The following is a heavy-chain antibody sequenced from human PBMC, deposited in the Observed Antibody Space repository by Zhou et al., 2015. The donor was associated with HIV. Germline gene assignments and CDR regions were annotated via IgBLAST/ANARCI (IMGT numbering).Heavy chain of an antibody. CDR2: IVPFFGTA. D-gene: IGHD1-14*01. Sequence: QVRLVQSGAEVKKPGSSVKVSCKASGGTFSNHGISWVRQAPGQGLEWMGGIVPFFGTANYAQKFQGRVTITADKSTSTAYMELNRLTSEDAAVYFCARSSVNHDNAFDLWGQGTKVIVSS. CDR1: GGTFSNHG. CDR3: ARSSVNHDNAFDL. V-gene: IGHV1-69*06. J-gene: IGHJ3*01.